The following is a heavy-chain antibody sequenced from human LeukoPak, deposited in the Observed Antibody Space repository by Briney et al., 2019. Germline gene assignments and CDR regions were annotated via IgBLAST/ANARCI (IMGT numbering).Heavy chain of an antibody. Sequence: VASVKVSCKASGYTFTSYGISWVRQAPGQGLEWMGWISAYNGNTNYAQKLQGRVTMTTDTSTSTAYMELRSLRSDDTAVYYCARDVGEDTAMVMDYWGQGTLVTVSS. J-gene: IGHJ4*02. CDR2: ISAYNGNT. CDR1: GYTFTSYG. D-gene: IGHD5-18*01. V-gene: IGHV1-18*01. CDR3: ARDVGEDTAMVMDY.